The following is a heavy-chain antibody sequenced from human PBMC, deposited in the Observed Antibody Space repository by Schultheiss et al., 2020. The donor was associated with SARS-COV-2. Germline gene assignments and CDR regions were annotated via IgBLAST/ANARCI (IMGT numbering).Heavy chain of an antibody. Sequence: GGSLRLSCAASGFTFSSYDMHWVRQATGKGLEWVSAIGSGDNTYYLDSVKGRFTISRENAKNSLYLQMNSLRVEDTAVYFCAKRHTSGSFGEGLGSWGQGTLVTVSS. CDR3: AKRHTSGSFGEGLGS. V-gene: IGHV3-13*01. CDR2: IGSGDNT. D-gene: IGHD1-26*01. CDR1: GFTFSSYD. J-gene: IGHJ5*02.